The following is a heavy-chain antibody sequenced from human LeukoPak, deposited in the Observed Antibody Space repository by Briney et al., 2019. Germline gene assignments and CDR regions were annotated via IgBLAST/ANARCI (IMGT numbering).Heavy chain of an antibody. D-gene: IGHD5-18*01. Sequence: SETLSLTCTVSGGSVSSGGYYWTWVRQPPGKGLEWIGYMYYSGSTNYNPSLKSRVTISVDTSKNQFSLKLSSVTAADTAVYYCAKVFTAMVPPHHGDAFDIWGQGTMVTVSS. CDR1: GGSVSSGGYY. V-gene: IGHV4-61*08. J-gene: IGHJ3*02. CDR3: AKVFTAMVPPHHGDAFDI. CDR2: MYYSGST.